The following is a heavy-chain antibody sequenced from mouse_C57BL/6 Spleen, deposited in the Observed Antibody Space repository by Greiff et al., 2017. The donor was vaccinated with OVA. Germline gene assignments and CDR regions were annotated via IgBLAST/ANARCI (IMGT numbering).Heavy chain of an antibody. J-gene: IGHJ1*03. CDR3: ARDDYRSPYFDV. Sequence: QVQLKQSGPELVKPGASVKISCKASGYAFSSSWMNWVKQRPGKGLEWIGRIYPGDGDTNYNGKFKGKATLTADKSSSTAYMQLSSLTSEDSAVYFCARDDYRSPYFDVWGTGTTVTVSS. CDR1: GYAFSSSW. V-gene: IGHV1-82*01. CDR2: IYPGDGDT. D-gene: IGHD2-14*01.